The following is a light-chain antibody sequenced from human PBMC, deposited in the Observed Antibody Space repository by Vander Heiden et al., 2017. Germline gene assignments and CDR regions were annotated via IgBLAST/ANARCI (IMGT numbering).Light chain of an antibody. Sequence: EIVLTQSPATLSLSPGERATLSCRASQSVSSYLAGDQQKPGQAPRLLIYEASNRATGIPDRFRGSGSGTDLTRTISSIEPEDFEGRYGQHRLTFGGGTKVEMK. CDR1: QSVSSY. CDR3: QHRLT. CDR2: EAS. J-gene: IGKJ4*01. V-gene: IGKV3-11*01.